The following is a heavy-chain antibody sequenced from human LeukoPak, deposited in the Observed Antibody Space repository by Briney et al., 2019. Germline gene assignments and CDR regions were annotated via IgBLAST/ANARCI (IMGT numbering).Heavy chain of an antibody. Sequence: PGGSLRLSCEASGFIFRHYGMHWVRQAPGKGLEWVAVIWSDGSNRFYAGSVKGRFTISRDNSQNTVFLQMDSLRAEDTAMYYCARDAQRGFDYSNSLKYWGHGTLVTVSS. V-gene: IGHV3-33*01. CDR1: GFIFRHYG. CDR2: IWSDGSNR. J-gene: IGHJ4*01. CDR3: ARDAQRGFDYSNSLKY. D-gene: IGHD4-11*01.